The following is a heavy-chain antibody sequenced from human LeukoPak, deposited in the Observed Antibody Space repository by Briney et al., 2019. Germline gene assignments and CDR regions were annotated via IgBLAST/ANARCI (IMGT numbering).Heavy chain of an antibody. CDR2: IYHSGST. J-gene: IGHJ4*02. CDR1: GYSTSSGYY. V-gene: IGHV4-38-2*02. CDR3: ARGLYYGSGSNY. Sequence: SETLSLTCTVSGYSTSSGYYWGWIRQPPGKGLEWIGSIYHSGSTYYNPSLKSRVTISVDTSKNQFSLKLSSVTAADTAVYYCARGLYYGSGSNYWGQGTLVTVSS. D-gene: IGHD3-10*01.